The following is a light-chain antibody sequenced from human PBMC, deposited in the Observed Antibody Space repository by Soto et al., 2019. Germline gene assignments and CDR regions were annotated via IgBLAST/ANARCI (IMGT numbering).Light chain of an antibody. V-gene: IGKV1-39*01. CDR1: QSVVTY. J-gene: IGKJ2*01. CDR2: GAS. Sequence: DIQMTQSPSSLSASVGDTVSVTCRASQSVVTYLNWYQQKPGKAPELLIYGASSLQSGVPSRFSGSGSRSDFTLNIKGLQPEDFATYYCQQSYRRPYTFGQGTKVDIK. CDR3: QQSYRRPYT.